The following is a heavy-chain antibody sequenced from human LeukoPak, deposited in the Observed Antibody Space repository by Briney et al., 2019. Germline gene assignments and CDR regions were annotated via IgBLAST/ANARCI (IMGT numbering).Heavy chain of an antibody. V-gene: IGHV3-48*03. CDR1: GFTLSDYG. D-gene: IGHD2-15*01. CDR3: ARDPDCSGGRYSERGLDY. J-gene: IGHJ4*02. Sequence: GGSLRLSCAASGFTLSDYGMNWIRQAPGKGLEWVAYISSSGRSTYYADSVKGRFTISRDNTKNSLYLQMDSLRAEDTAVYYCARDPDCSGGRYSERGLDYWGQGTLVTVSS. CDR2: ISSSGRST.